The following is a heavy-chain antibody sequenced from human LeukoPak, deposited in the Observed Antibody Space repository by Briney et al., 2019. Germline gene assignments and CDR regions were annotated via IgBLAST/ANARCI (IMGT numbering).Heavy chain of an antibody. CDR1: GFTFSSYW. CDR3: ARVATYYDSSGYNSGYFDY. V-gene: IGHV3-74*01. CDR2: ISSDGSST. D-gene: IGHD3-22*01. J-gene: IGHJ4*02. Sequence: GGSLRLSCAASGFTFSSYWMHWVRQAPGKGLVWVSRISSDGSSTSYADSVKGRFTISRDNAKNTLYLQMNSLRAEDTAVYYCARVATYYDSSGYNSGYFDYWGQGTLVTVSS.